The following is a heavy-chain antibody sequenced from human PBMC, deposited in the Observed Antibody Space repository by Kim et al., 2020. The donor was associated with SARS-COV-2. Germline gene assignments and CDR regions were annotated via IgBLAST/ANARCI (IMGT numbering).Heavy chain of an antibody. CDR3: ARHEATYYYDSSGYRGPSSAFDI. D-gene: IGHD3-22*01. CDR1: GGSISSYY. CDR2: IYYSGST. J-gene: IGHJ3*02. V-gene: IGHV4-59*08. Sequence: SETLSLTCTVSGGSISSYYWSWIRQPPGKGLEWIGYIYYSGSTNYNPSLKSRVTISVDTSKNQFSLKLSSVTAADTAVYYCARHEATYYYDSSGYRGPSSAFDIWGQGTMVTVSS.